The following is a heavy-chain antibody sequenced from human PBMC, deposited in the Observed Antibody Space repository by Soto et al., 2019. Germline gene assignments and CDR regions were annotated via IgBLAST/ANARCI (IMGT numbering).Heavy chain of an antibody. J-gene: IGHJ3*02. Sequence: GGSLRLSCAASGFTFSNAWMSWVRQAPGKGLEWVGRIKSKTDGGTTDYAAPVKGRFTISRDDSKNTLYLQMNSLKTEDTAVYYCTTAEGYSYGFDAFDIWGQGTMVTVSS. V-gene: IGHV3-15*01. D-gene: IGHD5-18*01. CDR3: TTAEGYSYGFDAFDI. CDR2: IKSKTDGGTT. CDR1: GFTFSNAW.